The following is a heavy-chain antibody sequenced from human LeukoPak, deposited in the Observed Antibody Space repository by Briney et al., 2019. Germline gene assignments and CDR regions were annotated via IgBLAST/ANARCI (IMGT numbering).Heavy chain of an antibody. CDR3: SRAGRPATTWLDP. CDR1: GFTFSSYW. Sequence: GGSLRLYXATSGFTFSSYWMSWVRQTPGKGLEWMANINQDGNEKNYVDSVKGRFTISRDNAKNSLYLQMNGLRAEDTAVYYCSRAGRPATTWLDPWGQGTLVTVSS. J-gene: IGHJ5*02. V-gene: IGHV3-7*01. CDR2: INQDGNEK. D-gene: IGHD1-26*01.